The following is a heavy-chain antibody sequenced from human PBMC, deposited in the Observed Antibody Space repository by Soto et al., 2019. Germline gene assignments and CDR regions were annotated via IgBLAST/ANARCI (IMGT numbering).Heavy chain of an antibody. CDR2: IKSKTDGGTT. Sequence: EVQLVESGGGLVKPGGSLRLSCAASGFTFSNAWMNWVRQAPGKGLEWVGRIKSKTDGGTTDYAAPVKGRFTISRDDSKNTLYLQMNSLKTEDTAVYYCTPEYDSSGYYGAFDYWGQGTLVTVSS. CDR3: TPEYDSSGYYGAFDY. CDR1: GFTFSNAW. J-gene: IGHJ4*02. D-gene: IGHD3-22*01. V-gene: IGHV3-15*07.